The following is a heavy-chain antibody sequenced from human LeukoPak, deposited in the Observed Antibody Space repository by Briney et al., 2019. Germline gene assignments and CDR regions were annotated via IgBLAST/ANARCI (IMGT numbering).Heavy chain of an antibody. J-gene: IGHJ5*02. CDR2: LSHSGST. Sequence: SETLSLTCTVSAYSISSGYYWGWIRQPPGKGLEWIGSLSHSGSTYYNPSLKSRVTISVDTSKNQFSLKLSSVTAADTAVYYCARGRMPRYCSTTSCLVAWFDPWGQGTLVTVSS. V-gene: IGHV4-38-2*02. D-gene: IGHD2-2*01. CDR3: ARGRMPRYCSTTSCLVAWFDP. CDR1: AYSISSGYY.